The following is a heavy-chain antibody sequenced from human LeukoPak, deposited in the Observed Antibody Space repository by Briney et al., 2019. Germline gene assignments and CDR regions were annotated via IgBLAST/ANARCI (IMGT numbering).Heavy chain of an antibody. CDR3: ARGYCGGDCYGD. J-gene: IGHJ1*01. Sequence: GGCLRLSRASYGFGFSNYAMKSVRKAPMNGLELVSSIDCSSSHIYYADSGKGRFTISRDNNKSSLYLQMNSLRVEDMAVYYCARGYCGGDCYGDWGQGTLVTVSS. CDR1: GFGFSNYA. CDR2: IDCSSSHI. V-gene: IGHV3-21*01. D-gene: IGHD2-21*02.